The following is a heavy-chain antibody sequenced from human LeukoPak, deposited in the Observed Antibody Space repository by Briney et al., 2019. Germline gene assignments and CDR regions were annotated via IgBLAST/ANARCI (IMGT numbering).Heavy chain of an antibody. V-gene: IGHV1-18*01. CDR1: GYTFTSYD. CDR3: ARDLTRYYDSSGYHIDY. CDR2: ISAYNGNT. J-gene: IGHJ4*02. D-gene: IGHD3-22*01. Sequence: ASVKVSCKASGYTFTSYDISWVRQAPGQGLEWMGWISAYNGNTNYAQKLQGRVTMTTDTSTSTAYMELRSLRSDDTAVYYCARDLTRYYDSSGYHIDYWGQGTLVTVSS.